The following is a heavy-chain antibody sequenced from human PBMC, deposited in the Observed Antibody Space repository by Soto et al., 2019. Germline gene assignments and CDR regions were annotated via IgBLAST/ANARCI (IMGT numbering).Heavy chain of an antibody. Sequence: SETLSLTCTVSGGSISSSSWSWIRQPPGRGLEWIGYIYNNGRTDYNPSLKSRVTISVDTSKNHFSLKLSSVTPADTAVYYCARARFCTSTSCYHYFDFWGQGTLVNVS. CDR1: GGSISSSS. J-gene: IGHJ4*02. V-gene: IGHV4-59*01. CDR3: ARARFCTSTSCYHYFDF. CDR2: IYNNGRT. D-gene: IGHD2-2*01.